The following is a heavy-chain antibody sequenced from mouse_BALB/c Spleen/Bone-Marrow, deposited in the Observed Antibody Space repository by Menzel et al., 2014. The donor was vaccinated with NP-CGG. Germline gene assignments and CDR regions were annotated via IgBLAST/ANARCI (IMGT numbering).Heavy chain of an antibody. J-gene: IGHJ3*01. V-gene: IGHV4-1*02. CDR2: INPDRSTI. CDR1: GFDFSTFW. D-gene: IGHD1-2*01. CDR3: ARLHYYGYGAY. Sequence: EVQGVESGGGLVQPRGSLKLSCAASGFDFSTFWMNWVRQAPGKGLEWIGEINPDRSTINYAPSLKDKFIISRDNAKNTLYLLMSRVRSEDTALYYCARLHYYGYGAYWGQGTLVTVSA.